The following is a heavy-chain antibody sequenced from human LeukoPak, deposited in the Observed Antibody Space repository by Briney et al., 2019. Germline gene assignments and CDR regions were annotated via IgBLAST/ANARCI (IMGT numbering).Heavy chain of an antibody. CDR1: GFTFSSYG. Sequence: GGSLRLPCAASGFTFSSYGMSWVRQAPGKGLEWVSGISASGGSTSYADAVKGRFTISRDNSNNTLYLQMNSLRVADTAVYYCARGLFVVVTAINFWGQGNLVTVSS. CDR3: ARGLFVVVTAINF. V-gene: IGHV3-23*01. CDR2: ISASGGST. J-gene: IGHJ4*02. D-gene: IGHD2-21*02.